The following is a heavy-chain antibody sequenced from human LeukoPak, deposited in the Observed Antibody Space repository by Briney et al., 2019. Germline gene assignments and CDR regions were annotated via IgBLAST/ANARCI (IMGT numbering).Heavy chain of an antibody. D-gene: IGHD3-3*01. J-gene: IGHJ5*02. CDR3: AKGWEFRVVIPAAVS. CDR1: GFTFSSYA. Sequence: GGSLRLSCAASGFTFSSYAMSWVRQAPGKGLEWVSAISGSGGSTYYADSVKGRFTISRDNSKNTLYLQMNSLRAEDTAVYFCAKGWEFRVVIPAAVSWGQGTLVTVSS. CDR2: ISGSGGST. V-gene: IGHV3-23*01.